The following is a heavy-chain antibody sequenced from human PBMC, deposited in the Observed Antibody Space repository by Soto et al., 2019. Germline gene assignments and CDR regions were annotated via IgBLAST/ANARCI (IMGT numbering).Heavy chain of an antibody. Sequence: PGGSLRLSCAASGFSFSNVWMTWVRQAPGKGQECLACINPDGSEKYYVDSVKGRFTVSRDNARNSLYVQMNSLRADDTAVYYCAKRMEDIVVVVAATPRYYSYYGMDVWGQGTTVTVSS. CDR1: GFSFSNVW. CDR2: INPDGSEK. J-gene: IGHJ6*02. V-gene: IGHV3-7*01. CDR3: AKRMEDIVVVVAATPRYYSYYGMDV. D-gene: IGHD2-15*01.